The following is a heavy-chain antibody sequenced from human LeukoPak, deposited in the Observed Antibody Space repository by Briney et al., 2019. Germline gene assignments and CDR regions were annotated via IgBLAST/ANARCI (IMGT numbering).Heavy chain of an antibody. CDR1: GFIFSSYW. J-gene: IGHJ2*01. V-gene: IGHV3-7*01. CDR3: VRWRASGSGIYWYFDV. D-gene: IGHD1-26*01. Sequence: GGSLRLSCAASGFIFSSYWMSWVRQAPGKGLEWVAHIKQEGSEKFYVDSVKGRFTISRDNAKNSLFLQMNRLRAEDTAVYYCVRWRASGSGIYWYFDVWGRGTLVTVSS. CDR2: IKQEGSEK.